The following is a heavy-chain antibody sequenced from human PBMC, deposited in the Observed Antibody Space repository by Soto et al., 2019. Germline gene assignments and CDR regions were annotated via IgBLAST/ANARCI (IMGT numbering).Heavy chain of an antibody. J-gene: IGHJ4*02. D-gene: IGHD6-25*01. CDR1: GGSISSYY. V-gene: IGHV4-59*01. CDR3: ASGGLGTFDY. CDR2: IYYSGST. Sequence: QVQLQESGPGLVKPSETLSLTCTVSGGSISSYYWSWIRQPPGKGLEWIGYIYYSGSTNYNPSLTSRVTIAVAPSKDQCPLKLSSVTAADTAVYYCASGGLGTFDYWGQGTLVTVSS.